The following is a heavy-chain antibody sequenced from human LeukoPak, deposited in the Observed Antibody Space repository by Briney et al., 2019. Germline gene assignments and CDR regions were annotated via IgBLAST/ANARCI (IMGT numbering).Heavy chain of an antibody. CDR2: INPSGGST. J-gene: IGHJ5*02. V-gene: IGHV1-46*01. CDR1: GYTFTSYY. Sequence: ASVKVSCKASGYTFTSYYMHWVRQAPGQGLEWMGIINPSGGSTNYAQKFQGRVTITADESTSTAYMELSSLRSEDTAVYYCARDRGYSSSWYFPSNWFDPWGQGTLVTVSS. D-gene: IGHD6-13*01. CDR3: ARDRGYSSSWYFPSNWFDP.